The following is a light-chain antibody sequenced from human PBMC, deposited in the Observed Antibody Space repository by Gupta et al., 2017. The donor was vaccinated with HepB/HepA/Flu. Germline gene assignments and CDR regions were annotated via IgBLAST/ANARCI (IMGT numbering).Light chain of an antibody. CDR3: QSYDSSLSGRV. Sequence: QSVLPPPPSVSGAPGQSVPISCTGSSSNIGAGYDVHWYQQLPGTAPKLLIYGNSNRPSGVPDRFSGSKSGTSASLAITGLQAEDEADYYCQSYDSSLSGRVFGGGTKLTVL. V-gene: IGLV1-40*01. CDR1: SSNIGAGYD. J-gene: IGLJ3*02. CDR2: GNS.